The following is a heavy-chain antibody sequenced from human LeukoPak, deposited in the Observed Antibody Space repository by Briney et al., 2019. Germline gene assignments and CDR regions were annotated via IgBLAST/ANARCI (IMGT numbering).Heavy chain of an antibody. CDR2: VSPYNGKT. V-gene: IGHV1-18*01. D-gene: IGHD2-15*01. Sequence: ASVKVSCKASGYPFSDYGIIWVRQAPGQGLEWMEYVSPYNGKTEYAQKIQGRVTVATDTSTSTAYMELRNLRSDDTALYYCAREVWCSGDTCYRYAFDIWGQGTMVTVSS. CDR1: GYPFSDYG. CDR3: AREVWCSGDTCYRYAFDI. J-gene: IGHJ3*02.